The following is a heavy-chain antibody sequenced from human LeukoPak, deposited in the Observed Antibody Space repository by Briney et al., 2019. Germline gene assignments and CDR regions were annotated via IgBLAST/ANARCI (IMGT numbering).Heavy chain of an antibody. J-gene: IGHJ4*02. CDR3: AKTGGDDYVWGSYRPPDFDY. D-gene: IGHD3-16*02. V-gene: IGHV3-30*02. Sequence: GGSLRLSCAASGFTFSSYGMHWVRQAPGKGLEGVAFIRYDGSNKYYADSVKGRFTISRDNSKNTLYLQMNSLRAEDTAVYYCAKTGGDDYVWGSYRPPDFDYWGQGTLVTVSS. CDR1: GFTFSSYG. CDR2: IRYDGSNK.